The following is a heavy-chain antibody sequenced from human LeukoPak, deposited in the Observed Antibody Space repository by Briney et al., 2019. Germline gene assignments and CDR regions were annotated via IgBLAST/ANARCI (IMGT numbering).Heavy chain of an antibody. Sequence: GAPVKVSCKASGYTFTSYYMHWVRQAPGQGLEWMGIINPSGGSTSYAQKFQGRVTMTRDTSTSTVYMELSSLRSEDTAVYYCARDEGGGGWFDPWGQGTLVTVSS. J-gene: IGHJ5*02. CDR1: GYTFTSYY. CDR3: ARDEGGGGWFDP. CDR2: INPSGGST. V-gene: IGHV1-46*01.